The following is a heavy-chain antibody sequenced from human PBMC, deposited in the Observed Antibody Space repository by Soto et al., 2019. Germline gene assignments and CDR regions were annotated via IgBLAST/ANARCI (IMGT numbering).Heavy chain of an antibody. Sequence: QVQLVQSGAEVKKPGASVKVSCKASGYTFTSYDINWVRQATGQGLEWMGWMNPNSGNTGYAQKFQGRDTMTRNTSISTAYMELSSLRSEDTAVYYCARGRADKAMVWGWFDPWGQGTLVTVSS. CDR2: MNPNSGNT. D-gene: IGHD5-18*01. J-gene: IGHJ5*02. CDR3: ARGRADKAMVWGWFDP. V-gene: IGHV1-8*01. CDR1: GYTFTSYD.